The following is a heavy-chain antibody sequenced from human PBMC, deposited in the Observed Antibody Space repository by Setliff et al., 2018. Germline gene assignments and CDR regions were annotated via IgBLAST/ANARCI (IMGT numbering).Heavy chain of an antibody. Sequence: GASVKVSCKASGFTFKTYSFSWIRQAPGQGLEWVGWISTYNINTNYAQKLQDRVTMTTDTSTSTAYMELRSLRSDDTAQYYCVRDRAAIVVGPPTAAFDIWGQGTMVTVSS. V-gene: IGHV1-18*01. D-gene: IGHD2-2*01. CDR3: VRDRAAIVVGPPTAAFDI. CDR1: GFTFKTYS. J-gene: IGHJ3*02. CDR2: ISTYNINT.